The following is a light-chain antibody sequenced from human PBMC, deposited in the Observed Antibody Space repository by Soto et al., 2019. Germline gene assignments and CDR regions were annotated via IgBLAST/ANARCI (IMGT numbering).Light chain of an antibody. J-gene: IGKJ1*01. CDR1: QSISSW. V-gene: IGKV1-5*01. Sequence: DIQMTQSPSILSASVGDRVTISCRASQSISSWLAWYQQKPGKAPNLLIFDASTLETGVPSRFSGSEAETEFTLTISGLQPDDFATYYCQQYNSYPWTFGQGTKLEIK. CDR3: QQYNSYPWT. CDR2: DAS.